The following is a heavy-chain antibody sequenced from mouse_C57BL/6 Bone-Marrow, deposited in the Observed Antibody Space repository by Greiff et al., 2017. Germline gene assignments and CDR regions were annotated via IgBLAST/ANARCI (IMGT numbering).Heavy chain of an antibody. V-gene: IGHV14-2*01. CDR3: ARRDGTYYFDY. J-gene: IGHJ2*01. Sequence: VQLQQSGAELVKPGASVKLSCTASGFNIKDYYMHWVKQRTEQGLEWIGGIDPEDGETKYAPKFQGKATITADTSSNTAYLQLSSLTSEDTAVYYCARRDGTYYFDYWGQGTTLTVSA. CDR2: IDPEDGET. D-gene: IGHD2-3*01. CDR1: GFNIKDYY.